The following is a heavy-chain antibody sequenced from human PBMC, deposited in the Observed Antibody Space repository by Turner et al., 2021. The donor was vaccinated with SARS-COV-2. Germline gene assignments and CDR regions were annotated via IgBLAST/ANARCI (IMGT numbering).Heavy chain of an antibody. V-gene: IGHV4-59*01. CDR3: AKDPGEGSFDY. CDR1: GGSISSYY. Sequence: QVQLQESGPGLVKPSETLSLTCTVSGGSISSYYWTWIRQPPGKGLEWNGYIYYSGSTNYNPSLKSRVTISVDTSKNQFSLKLSSVTAADTAVYYCAKDPGEGSFDYWGQGTLVTVSS. J-gene: IGHJ4*02. CDR2: IYYSGST. D-gene: IGHD3-16*01.